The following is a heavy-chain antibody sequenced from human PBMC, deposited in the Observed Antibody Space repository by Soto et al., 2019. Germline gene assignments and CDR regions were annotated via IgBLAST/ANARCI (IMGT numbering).Heavy chain of an antibody. CDR2: IYHSGST. V-gene: IGHV4-30-2*01. CDR3: ASRLVDSATGYFDH. CDR1: GGSIVNGNYS. J-gene: IGHJ4*02. D-gene: IGHD6-25*01. Sequence: QLQLQESGSGLLKSAQTLSLTCAVSGGSIVNGNYSWTWIRQPPGKALEWIGHIYHSGSTYFNPSLTSRVTLSVDRSKNHFSLNMRSVTAAYTAVYYCASRLVDSATGYFDHWGQGTLVTVSS.